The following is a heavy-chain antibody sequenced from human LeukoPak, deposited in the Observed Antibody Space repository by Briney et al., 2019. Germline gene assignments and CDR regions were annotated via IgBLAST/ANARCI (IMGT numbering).Heavy chain of an antibody. CDR1: GGTFNSYA. CDR3: ARGIGDTTMVHDAFDI. D-gene: IGHD5-18*01. V-gene: IGHV1-69*04. J-gene: IGHJ3*02. Sequence: SVKVSCKASGGTFNSYAISWVRQAPGRGLEWMGRIIPILGMTHYAQKFQGRVTITADESTSTAYMELSSLRSEDTALYYCARGIGDTTMVHDAFDIWGQGTMVTVSS. CDR2: IIPILGMT.